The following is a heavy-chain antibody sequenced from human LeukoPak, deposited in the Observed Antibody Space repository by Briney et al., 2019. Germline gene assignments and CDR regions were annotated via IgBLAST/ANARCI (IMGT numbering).Heavy chain of an antibody. D-gene: IGHD6-19*01. J-gene: IGHJ4*02. V-gene: IGHV3-53*01. CDR3: ARDVAVAGTRDY. Sequence: GGSLRLSCAASGFTVSSNYMSWVRQAPGKGLEWVSVIYSGGSTYYADSVKGRFTISRDNSKNTLYLQMNSLRAEVTAVYYCARDVAVAGTRDYWGQGTLVTVSS. CDR1: GFTVSSNY. CDR2: IYSGGST.